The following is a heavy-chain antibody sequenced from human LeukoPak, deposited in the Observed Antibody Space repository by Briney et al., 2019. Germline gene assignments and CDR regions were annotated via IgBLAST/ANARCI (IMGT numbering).Heavy chain of an antibody. J-gene: IGHJ4*02. V-gene: IGHV1-18*01. CDR2: ISGYKANT. D-gene: IGHD3-22*01. Sequence: ASVKVSCKASGYTLTSYAISWVRQAPGQGLEWMGWISGYKANTNYAQKLQGRVTMTTDTSTSTAYMELRSLRSDDTAVYCCARVSGYDSSGYYYWGQGTLVTVSS. CDR1: GYTLTSYA. CDR3: ARVSGYDSSGYYY.